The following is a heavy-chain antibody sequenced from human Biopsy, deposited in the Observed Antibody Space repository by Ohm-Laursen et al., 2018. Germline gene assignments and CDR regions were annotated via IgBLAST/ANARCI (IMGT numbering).Heavy chain of an antibody. D-gene: IGHD3-16*01. Sequence: SDTLSLTWPVYGGSFSGYYWSWIRQPPGKGLEWIGEINHRGSTNYNPSLKSRVTISVDTSKNQFSLKLRSVTAADTAVYYCARAVDYYDPYYYYGLDVWGQGTTVTVSS. J-gene: IGHJ6*02. CDR2: INHRGST. CDR3: ARAVDYYDPYYYYGLDV. V-gene: IGHV4-34*01. CDR1: GGSFSGYY.